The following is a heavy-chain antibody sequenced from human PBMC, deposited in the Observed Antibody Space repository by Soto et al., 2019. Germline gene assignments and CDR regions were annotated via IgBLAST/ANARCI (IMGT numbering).Heavy chain of an antibody. CDR2: IGTSGKTI. CDR1: GFTFSRYE. D-gene: IGHD4-4*01. J-gene: IGHJ6*02. CDR3: ARDPAIYSGNFDYGLDV. V-gene: IGHV3-48*03. Sequence: LRLSCAVSGFTFSRYEMNWVRQAPGKGLEWVSYIGTSGKTIYYADSVRGHFTISRDNAKNSLYLQMNSLRAEDTAVYYCARDPAIYSGNFDYGLDVWGQGTTVTVSS.